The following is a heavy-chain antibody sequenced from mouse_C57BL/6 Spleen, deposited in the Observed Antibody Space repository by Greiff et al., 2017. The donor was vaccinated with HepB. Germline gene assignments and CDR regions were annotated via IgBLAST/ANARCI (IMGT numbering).Heavy chain of an antibody. V-gene: IGHV1-76*01. CDR3: ARSGSWDYAMDY. Sequence: QVQLKESGAELVRPGASVKLSCKASGYTFTDYYINWVKQRPGQGLEWIARIYPGSGNTYYNEKFKGKATLTAEKSSSTAYMQLSSLTSEDSAVYFCARSGSWDYAMDYWGQGTSVTVSS. J-gene: IGHJ4*01. CDR1: GYTFTDYY. D-gene: IGHD3-1*01. CDR2: IYPGSGNT.